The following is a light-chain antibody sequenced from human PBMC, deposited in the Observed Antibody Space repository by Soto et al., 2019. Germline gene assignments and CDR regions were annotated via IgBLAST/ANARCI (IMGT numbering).Light chain of an antibody. Sequence: EIVLTQSPGTLSLSPGERATLSCRASQSVSNNSLAWYQQKPGQAPRLLICGPSTRATGIPARFSGSGSGTDFTLTISRLEPEDFAVYYCQQYGSSGTFGQGTKVDIK. J-gene: IGKJ1*01. CDR3: QQYGSSGT. CDR1: QSVSNNS. CDR2: GPS. V-gene: IGKV3-20*01.